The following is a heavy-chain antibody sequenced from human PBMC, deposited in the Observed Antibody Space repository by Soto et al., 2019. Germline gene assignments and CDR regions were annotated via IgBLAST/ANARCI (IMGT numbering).Heavy chain of an antibody. CDR3: ARGGGYPGYGMDV. D-gene: IGHD2-15*01. Sequence: PSETLSLTCTVSGGSISGYYWSWIRQPPGKGLEWIGYMYNTGSTVYNPSFKSRVTISVDTSKNQFSLKLNSVTAADTAVYYCARGGGYPGYGMDVWGQGTTVTVSS. V-gene: IGHV4-59*01. CDR1: GGSISGYY. CDR2: MYNTGST. J-gene: IGHJ6*02.